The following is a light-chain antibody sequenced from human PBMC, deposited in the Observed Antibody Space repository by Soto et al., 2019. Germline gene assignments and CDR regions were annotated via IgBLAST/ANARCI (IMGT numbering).Light chain of an antibody. Sequence: ETVLTQSPATLSLSPGQRATFSCRASQSVGSYLAWYQQKPGQAPRLLIYDASNRATGIPARFSGSGSGTDFTLTITSLEPEDFAVYFCHQRTDWPLTFGGGTKVDIK. V-gene: IGKV3-11*01. CDR2: DAS. CDR3: HQRTDWPLT. CDR1: QSVGSY. J-gene: IGKJ4*01.